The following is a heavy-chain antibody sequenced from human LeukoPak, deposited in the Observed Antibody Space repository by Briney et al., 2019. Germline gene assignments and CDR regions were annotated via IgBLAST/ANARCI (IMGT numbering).Heavy chain of an antibody. J-gene: IGHJ6*03. CDR2: IYYSGST. V-gene: IGHV4-39*07. CDR1: GGSISSSSYY. CDR3: ARAPPYNWNYLKYYYYMDV. Sequence: PSETLSLTCTVSGGSISSSSYYWGWIRRPPGKGLEWIGSIYYSGSTNNNPSLKSRVTISVDTSKNQFSLKLNSVTAADTAVYYCARAPPYNWNYLKYYYYMDVWGKGTTVTVSS. D-gene: IGHD1-7*01.